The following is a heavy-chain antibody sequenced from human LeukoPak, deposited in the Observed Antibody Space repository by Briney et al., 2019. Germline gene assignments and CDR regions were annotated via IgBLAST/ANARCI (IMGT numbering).Heavy chain of an antibody. CDR1: GFTFSSYA. CDR3: AKGIVEGN. CDR2: ISGSGGRT. Sequence: GASLRLSCAASGFTFSSYAMSWVPQAPGEGLEGVSAISGSGGRTYYADPVKARFPISRYHSKNTLYLQINSLRAEDTAVYYCAKGIVEGNWGQGTLVTVSS. D-gene: IGHD1-1*01. J-gene: IGHJ4*02. V-gene: IGHV3-23*01.